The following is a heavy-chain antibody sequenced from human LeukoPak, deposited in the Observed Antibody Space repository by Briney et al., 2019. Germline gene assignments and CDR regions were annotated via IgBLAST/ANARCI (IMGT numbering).Heavy chain of an antibody. Sequence: GGSLRLSCAASGFTFNTYAMSWVRQAPGKRLEWVSAISASDPGTYYADSVKGRFTVSRDNSKNTLFLQMNSLRAEDTAVYYCAKAPAASCIGSNCYHFDWWGQGTLVTVSS. J-gene: IGHJ4*02. V-gene: IGHV3-23*01. CDR1: GFTFNTYA. CDR2: ISASDPGT. CDR3: AKAPAASCIGSNCYHFDW. D-gene: IGHD2-15*01.